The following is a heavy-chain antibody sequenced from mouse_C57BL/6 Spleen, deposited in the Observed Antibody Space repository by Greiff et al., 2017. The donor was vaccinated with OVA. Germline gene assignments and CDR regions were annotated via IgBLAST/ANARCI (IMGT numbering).Heavy chain of an antibody. J-gene: IGHJ4*01. Sequence: QVQLQQSGPELVKPGASVKISCKASGYAFSSSWMNWVKQRPGKGLEWIGRIYPGDGDTNYNGKFKGQATLTGDKSSSNAYMQLSSLTSEDSAVYFCASLSSSYYAMDYWGQGTSVTVSS. CDR1: GYAFSSSW. CDR3: ASLSSSYYAMDY. V-gene: IGHV1-82*01. CDR2: IYPGDGDT. D-gene: IGHD1-1*01.